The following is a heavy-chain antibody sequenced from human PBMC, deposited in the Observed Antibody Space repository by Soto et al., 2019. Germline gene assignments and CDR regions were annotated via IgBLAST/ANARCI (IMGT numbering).Heavy chain of an antibody. CDR1: GGSFSGYY. CDR3: ATFPSYGSGSYDYGMDV. Sequence: SGTLSLTCAVYGGSFSGYYWSWIRQPPGKGLEWIGEINHSGSTNYNPSLKSRVTISVDTSKNQFSLKLSSVTAADTAVYYCATFPSYGSGSYDYGMDVWGQGTTVTVSS. D-gene: IGHD3-10*01. J-gene: IGHJ6*02. CDR2: INHSGST. V-gene: IGHV4-34*01.